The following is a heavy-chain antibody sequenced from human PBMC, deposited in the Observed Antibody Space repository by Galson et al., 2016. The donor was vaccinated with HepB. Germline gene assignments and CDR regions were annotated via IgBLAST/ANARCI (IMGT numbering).Heavy chain of an antibody. Sequence: SVKVSCKASGYTFTNYALHWARQAPGQRLEWMGWINAGNGNTKYSQNFQGRVTITRDTSASTAYMELSSLRSEDTAVYYCARGRWDWGHYYMDVWGEGTTVTVSS. J-gene: IGHJ6*03. V-gene: IGHV1-3*01. CDR2: INAGNGNT. D-gene: IGHD3/OR15-3a*01. CDR1: GYTFTNYA. CDR3: ARGRWDWGHYYMDV.